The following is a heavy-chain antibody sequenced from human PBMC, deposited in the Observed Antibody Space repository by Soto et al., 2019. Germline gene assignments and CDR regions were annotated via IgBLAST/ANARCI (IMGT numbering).Heavy chain of an antibody. D-gene: IGHD1-1*01. J-gene: IGHJ6*02. V-gene: IGHV3-43*01. CDR1: GFTFDDYT. CDR3: AKDMEQRDYYYYYGMDV. Sequence: DVQLVESGGVVVQPGGSLRLSCAASGFTFDDYTMHWVLQAPGKGLEWVSLISWDGGSTYYADSVKGRFTISRDNSKNSLYLQMNSLRTEDTALYYCAKDMEQRDYYYYYGMDVWGQGTTVTVSS. CDR2: ISWDGGST.